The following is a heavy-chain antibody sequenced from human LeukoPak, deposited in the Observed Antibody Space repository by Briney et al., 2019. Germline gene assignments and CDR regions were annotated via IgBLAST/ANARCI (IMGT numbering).Heavy chain of an antibody. CDR3: ARGRDFWRSDRSYASFGY. CDR1: GGSFSGYY. CDR2: INHSGST. J-gene: IGHJ4*02. D-gene: IGHD3-3*01. Sequence: SETLSLTCAVYGGSFSGYYWSWIRQPPGKGLEWIGEINHSGSTNYNPSLKSRVTISVDTSKNQFSLKLSSVTAADTAVYYCARGRDFWRSDRSYASFGYWGQGTLVTVSS. V-gene: IGHV4-34*01.